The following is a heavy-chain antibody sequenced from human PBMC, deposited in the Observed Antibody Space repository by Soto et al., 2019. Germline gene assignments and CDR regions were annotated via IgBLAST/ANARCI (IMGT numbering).Heavy chain of an antibody. Sequence: ASVKVSCKASGYMFTAYAMHWLRQAPGQRLEWMGWIDAGNGHTKYSRNLQGRVTITRDTSTSTVYMELSSLRSEDTAVYYCARDLKSESSGYYYLWGQGTLVTV. D-gene: IGHD3-22*01. V-gene: IGHV1-3*01. CDR2: IDAGNGHT. CDR1: GYMFTAYA. CDR3: ARDLKSESSGYYYL. J-gene: IGHJ5*02.